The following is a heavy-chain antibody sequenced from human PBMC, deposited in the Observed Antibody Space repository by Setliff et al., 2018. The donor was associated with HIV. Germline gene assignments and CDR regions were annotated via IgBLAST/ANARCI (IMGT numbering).Heavy chain of an antibody. CDR1: GGSLTNYY. CDR2: IVDSGST. V-gene: IGHV4-34*12. D-gene: IGHD2-8*01. CDR3: ARAPSCADSWCYMYYYYYYGMDV. Sequence: SETLSLTCTLYGGSLTNYYWTWIRQSPEEGLEWIGEIVDSGSTNYSPSLKSRVTISLDTSKKQFSLRLNSVTAADTGVYYCARAPSCADSWCYMYYYYYYGMDVWGRGTTVTVSS. J-gene: IGHJ6*02.